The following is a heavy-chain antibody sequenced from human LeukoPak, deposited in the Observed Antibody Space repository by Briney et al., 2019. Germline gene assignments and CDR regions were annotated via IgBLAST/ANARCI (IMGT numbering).Heavy chain of an antibody. CDR2: INPGIFTT. J-gene: IGHJ4*02. CDR1: GYPFTAFS. CDR3: ARDWAHGSFDL. D-gene: IGHD3-16*01. Sequence: ASVTVSCKALGYPFTAFSLHWVRQAPGQGPEWMAIINPGIFTTTYAQKLQDRITVTSDTSTATVYMELRSLRLEDTAVYFCARDWAHGSFDLWGQGTLVTVSS. V-gene: IGHV1-46*01.